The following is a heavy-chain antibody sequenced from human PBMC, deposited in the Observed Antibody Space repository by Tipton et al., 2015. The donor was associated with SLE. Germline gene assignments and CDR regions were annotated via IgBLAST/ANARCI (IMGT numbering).Heavy chain of an antibody. CDR3: ARYDYSDERAFDI. J-gene: IGHJ3*02. D-gene: IGHD4-17*01. V-gene: IGHV4-4*07. CDR2: MYASGST. CDR1: DGSISDYY. Sequence: TLSLTCTVSDGSISDYYWTWIRQPAGEGLEWIGRMYASGSTNYNPSLRSRAAMSVDASKSHFSLKLTSVTAADTAVYYCARYDYSDERAFDIWGQGTMVTVSS.